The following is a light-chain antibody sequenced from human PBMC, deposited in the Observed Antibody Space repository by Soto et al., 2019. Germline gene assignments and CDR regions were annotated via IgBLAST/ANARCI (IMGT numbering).Light chain of an antibody. CDR2: YDD. CDR1: SSNIGNNA. Sequence: QSVLTQPPSVSEAPRQRVTISCSGSSSNIGNNAVNWYQQLPGKAPKLLIYYDDLLPSGVSDRFSGYKSGTSASLAISGLQSEDEADYYCAAWDDSLNGPVFGTGTKVTVL. CDR3: AAWDDSLNGPV. J-gene: IGLJ1*01. V-gene: IGLV1-36*01.